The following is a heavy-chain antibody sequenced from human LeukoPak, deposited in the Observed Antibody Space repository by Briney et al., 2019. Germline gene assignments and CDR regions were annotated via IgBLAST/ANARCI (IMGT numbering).Heavy chain of an antibody. V-gene: IGHV4-34*01. CDR3: ARGGGLGRLVRGVIIAQ. CDR1: GGSFSGYY. J-gene: IGHJ4*02. D-gene: IGHD3-10*01. Sequence: SETLSLTCAVYGGSFSGYYWSWIRQPPGKGLEWIGEINHSGSTNHNPSLKSRVTISVDTSKNQFSLKLSSVTAADTAVYYCARGGGLGRLVRGVIIAQWGQGTLVTVSS. CDR2: INHSGST.